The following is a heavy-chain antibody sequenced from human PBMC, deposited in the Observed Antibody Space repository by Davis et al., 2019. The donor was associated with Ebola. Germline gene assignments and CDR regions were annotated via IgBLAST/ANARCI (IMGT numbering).Heavy chain of an antibody. Sequence: PSETLSLTCTVSGGSISSYYWSWIRQPAGKGLEWIGRIYTSGSTNYNPSLKSRVTMSVDTSKNQFSLKLSSVTAADTAVYYCASGVVVPAAIGYYYYGMDVWGQGTTVTVSS. CDR3: ASGVVVPAAIGYYYYGMDV. CDR2: IYTSGST. D-gene: IGHD2-2*01. J-gene: IGHJ6*02. V-gene: IGHV4-4*07. CDR1: GGSISSYY.